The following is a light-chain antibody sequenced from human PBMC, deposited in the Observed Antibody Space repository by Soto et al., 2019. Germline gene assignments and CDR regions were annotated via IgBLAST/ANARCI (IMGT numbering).Light chain of an antibody. Sequence: AIQLTQSPTSLSASVGDRVTITCRASQGIGSALAWYQHKPGKSPKVLIYDASSLESGVPSTFSGSGSGTDFTLTISSLQPEDFATYFCQQFSSYPLTFGGGTKVEIK. CDR1: QGIGSA. J-gene: IGKJ4*01. V-gene: IGKV1-13*02. CDR2: DAS. CDR3: QQFSSYPLT.